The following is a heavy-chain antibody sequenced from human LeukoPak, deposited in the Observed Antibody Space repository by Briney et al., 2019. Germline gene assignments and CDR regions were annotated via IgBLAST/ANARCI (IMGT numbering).Heavy chain of an antibody. CDR1: EFTVSTNY. J-gene: IGHJ4*02. CDR3: ARGSDGWFAFDY. V-gene: IGHV3-66*01. CDR2: IYSTGGK. D-gene: IGHD6-19*01. Sequence: SGGSLGLSCAASEFTVSTNYMTWVRQAPGKGLEWVSIIYSTGGKYYADSVKGRFTISRDNSKHTLYLQMNSLRGDDTAVYYCARGSDGWFAFDYWGQGILVTVSS.